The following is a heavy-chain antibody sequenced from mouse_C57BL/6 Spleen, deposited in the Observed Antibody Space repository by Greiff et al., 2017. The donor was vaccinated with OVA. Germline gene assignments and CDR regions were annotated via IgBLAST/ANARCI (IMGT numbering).Heavy chain of an antibody. CDR3: ARRDYDYDGVYFDY. Sequence: SGPELVKPGASVKIPCKASGYTFTDYNMDWVKQSHGKSLEWIGDINPNNGGTIYNQKFKGKATLTVDKSSSTAYMELRSLTSEDTAVYYCARRDYDYDGVYFDYWGQGTTLTVSS. CDR1: GYTFTDYN. D-gene: IGHD2-4*01. CDR2: INPNNGGT. V-gene: IGHV1-18*01. J-gene: IGHJ2*01.